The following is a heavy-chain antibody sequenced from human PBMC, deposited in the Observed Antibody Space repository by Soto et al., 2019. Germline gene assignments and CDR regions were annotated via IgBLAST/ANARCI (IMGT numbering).Heavy chain of an antibody. J-gene: IGHJ4*02. V-gene: IGHV3-64D*08. CDR1: GFPFISSA. Sequence: GGSLILSCAASGFPFISSAISWVRQAPGKGLEYVSAISSNGGSTYYADSVKGRFTISRDNSKNTLYLQMSSLRAEDTAVYYCVKDLVGSGYYYHFDYWGQGTLVTVSS. CDR3: VKDLVGSGYYYHFDY. CDR2: ISSNGGST. D-gene: IGHD3-22*01.